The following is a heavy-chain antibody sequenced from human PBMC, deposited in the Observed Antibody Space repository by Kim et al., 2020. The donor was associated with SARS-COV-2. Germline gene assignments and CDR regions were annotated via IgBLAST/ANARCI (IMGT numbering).Heavy chain of an antibody. D-gene: IGHD3-16*01. Sequence: SETLSLTCDVSGGSVSSNNFYWGWIRQPPGKGLEWIASINYSGRTYYNPSLKSLVIISADTSKNQFFLKLTTVTAADTAVYYCARALGGWDYFDYWGQGT. CDR3: ARALGGWDYFDY. J-gene: IGHJ4*02. CDR2: INYSGRT. CDR1: GGSVSSNNFY. V-gene: IGHV4-39*01.